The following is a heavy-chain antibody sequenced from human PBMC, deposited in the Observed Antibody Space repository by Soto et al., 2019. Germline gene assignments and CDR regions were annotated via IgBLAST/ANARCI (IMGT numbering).Heavy chain of an antibody. J-gene: IGHJ6*02. V-gene: IGHV1-69*01. CDR2: IIPISDTT. CDR3: ARSQGSSTSLEIYYCYSYGMDV. CDR1: GGTCSSYA. Sequence: QVQLVQSGAEVKKPGSSVKVSCKPSGGTCSSYAISWVRQAPGQGLEWMGGIIPISDTTNYAQKFQGRVTITADESTSTAYMELSSLRSEDTAVYYCARSQGSSTSLEIYYCYSYGMDVWGQGTTVTVSS. D-gene: IGHD2-2*01.